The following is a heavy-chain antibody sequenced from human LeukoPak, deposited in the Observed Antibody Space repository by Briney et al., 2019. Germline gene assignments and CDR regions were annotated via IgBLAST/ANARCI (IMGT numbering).Heavy chain of an antibody. CDR3: ASLYSSSWYYFDY. Sequence: PGGSLRLSCAASGFTFSSSAMSWVRQVPGKGLEWVSVIYSGGSTYYADSVKGRFTISRDNSKNTLYLQMNSLRAEDTAVYYCASLYSSSWYYFDYWGQGTLVTVSS. V-gene: IGHV3-53*01. CDR2: IYSGGST. J-gene: IGHJ4*02. CDR1: GFTFSSSA. D-gene: IGHD6-13*01.